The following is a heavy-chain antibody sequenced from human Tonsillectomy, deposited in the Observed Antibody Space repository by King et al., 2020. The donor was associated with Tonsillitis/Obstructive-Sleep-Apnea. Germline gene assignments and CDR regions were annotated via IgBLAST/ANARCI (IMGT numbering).Heavy chain of an antibody. CDR1: GFTFSDYH. V-gene: IGHV3-11*01. D-gene: IGHD1-1*01. CDR2: ITSSGNTI. CDR3: AGCGGRLVTTGDV. Sequence: VQLVESGGGLVKPGGSLRLSCAASGFTFSDYHMSWIRQAPGKGLEWVSYITSSGNTIYYADSVQGRFTISRDNAKNSLYLQMNSLRAGDTAVYFCAGCGGRLVTTGDVWGKGTTVTVSS. J-gene: IGHJ6*04.